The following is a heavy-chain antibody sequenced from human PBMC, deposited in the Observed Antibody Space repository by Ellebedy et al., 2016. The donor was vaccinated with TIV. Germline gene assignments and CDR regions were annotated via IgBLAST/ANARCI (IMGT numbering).Heavy chain of an antibody. CDR3: AADPEYSSSSWFDY. V-gene: IGHV1-58*01. CDR2: IVLGSGHT. Sequence: AASVKVSCKASGFSFGSSAVQWVRQARGQPLAWIGWIVLGSGHTNSAPKFQERVPITRDVSTSTVYMELSSLRSEDTGVYYCAADPEYSSSSWFDYWGQGTLVTVSS. D-gene: IGHD6-6*01. J-gene: IGHJ4*02. CDR1: GFSFGSSA.